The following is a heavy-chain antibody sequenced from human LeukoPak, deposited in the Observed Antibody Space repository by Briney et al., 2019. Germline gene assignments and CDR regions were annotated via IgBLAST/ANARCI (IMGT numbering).Heavy chain of an antibody. J-gene: IGHJ4*02. Sequence: ASETLSLTCTVSGGSISGRSYYWDWIRQPPGKGLEWIGSIYYSGSTYYNSSLTSRVTISVDTSKNQFSLKLSSVTAADTAMYFCARDLRYFDSSGYPAIDYWGQGTLVTVSS. D-gene: IGHD3-22*01. CDR1: GGSISGRSYY. CDR3: ARDLRYFDSSGYPAIDY. V-gene: IGHV4-39*07. CDR2: IYYSGST.